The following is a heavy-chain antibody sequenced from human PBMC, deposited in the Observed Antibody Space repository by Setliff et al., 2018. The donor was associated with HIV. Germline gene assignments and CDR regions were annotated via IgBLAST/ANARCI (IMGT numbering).Heavy chain of an antibody. Sequence: SETLSLTCAVNGGSFSGYYWSWIRQPPGKGLEWIGEINHSGSTNYNPSLKSRVTISRDNSKNTLYLQMGSLRAEDMAVYYCARSTGYSYGLVSYYYYYMDVWGKGTTVTVSS. J-gene: IGHJ6*03. CDR2: INHSGST. D-gene: IGHD5-18*01. CDR3: ARSTGYSYGLVSYYYYYMDV. CDR1: GGSFSGYY. V-gene: IGHV4-34*01.